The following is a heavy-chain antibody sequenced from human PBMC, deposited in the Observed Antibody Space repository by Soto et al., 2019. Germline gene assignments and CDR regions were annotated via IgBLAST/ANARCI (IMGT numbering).Heavy chain of an antibody. CDR2: MNPNSGNT. CDR1: GYTFTSYD. D-gene: IGHD3-10*01. V-gene: IGHV1-8*01. CDR3: ASIITMGESPPNSNGKNYYYYTDV. Sequence: ASVKVSCKASGYTFTSYDINWVRQATGQGLEWMGWMNPNSGNTGYAQKFQGRVTMTRNTSISTAYMELSSLRSEDTAVYYCASIITMGESPPNSNGKNYYYYTDVWGKGITVTVSS. J-gene: IGHJ6*03.